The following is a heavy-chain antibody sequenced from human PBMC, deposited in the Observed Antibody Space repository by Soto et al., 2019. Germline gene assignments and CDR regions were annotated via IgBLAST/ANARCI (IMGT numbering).Heavy chain of an antibody. J-gene: IGHJ4*02. D-gene: IGHD6-13*01. CDR2: ISAYNGNT. V-gene: IGHV1-18*01. CDR3: ARDQRYSSRQRVFDY. Sequence: GASVKVSFKASGYTFTSYGISWVRQAPGQGLEWMGWISAYNGNTNYAQKLQGRVTMTTDTSTSTAYMELRSLRSDDTAVYYCARDQRYSSRQRVFDYWGQGTLVTVSS. CDR1: GYTFTSYG.